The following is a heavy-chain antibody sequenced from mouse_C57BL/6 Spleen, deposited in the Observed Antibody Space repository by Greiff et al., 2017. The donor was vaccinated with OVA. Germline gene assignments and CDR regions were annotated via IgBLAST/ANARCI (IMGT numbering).Heavy chain of an antibody. CDR1: GYTFTSYW. CDR2: IYPGSGST. D-gene: IGHD4-1*01. CDR3: ARYPGTCGYFDV. Sequence: QVQLQQPGAELVKPGASVKMSCKASGYTFTSYWITWVKQRPGQGLEWIGDIYPGSGSTNYNEKFKSKATLTVDTSSSTAYMQLSSLTSEDSAVYYCARYPGTCGYFDVWGTGTTVTVSS. J-gene: IGHJ1*03. V-gene: IGHV1-55*01.